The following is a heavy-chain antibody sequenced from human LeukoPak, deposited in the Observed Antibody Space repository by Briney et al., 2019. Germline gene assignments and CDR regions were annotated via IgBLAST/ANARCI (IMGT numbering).Heavy chain of an antibody. CDR1: GFTFSSNA. J-gene: IGHJ4*02. CDR2: VSDSGGST. D-gene: IGHD1-26*01. CDR3: ARDFVGPIDF. Sequence: GGSLRLSCAASGFTFSSNALSWVRQAPGKGLEWVSSVSDSGGSTSYADSVKGRFTISRDNAKNSLFLQMSSLRAEDTAVYYCARDFVGPIDFWGQGTLVTVSS. V-gene: IGHV3-23*01.